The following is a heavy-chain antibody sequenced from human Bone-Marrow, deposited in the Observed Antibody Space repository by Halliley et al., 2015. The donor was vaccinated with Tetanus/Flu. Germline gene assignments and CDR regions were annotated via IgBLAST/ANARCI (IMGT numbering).Heavy chain of an antibody. Sequence: GLVKPSQTLSLTCAISGDLVSRNGAAWNWIRQSPSRGLEWPGRTYYRSKWYNDYAVSLRGRIIISPDTSNNLFSLHLNSVTPEDTAMYYCARGAVGVTPYFDYWGQGALVTVSS. D-gene: IGHD1-26*01. CDR2: TYYRSKWYN. CDR3: ARGAVGVTPYFDY. J-gene: IGHJ4*02. CDR1: GDLVSRNGAA. V-gene: IGHV6-1*01.